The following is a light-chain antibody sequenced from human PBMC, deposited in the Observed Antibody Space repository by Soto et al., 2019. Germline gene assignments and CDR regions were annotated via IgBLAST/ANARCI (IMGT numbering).Light chain of an antibody. J-gene: IGLJ1*01. CDR1: SSDVGGYNY. CDR2: EVS. CDR3: SSYTSSSTPHV. V-gene: IGLV2-14*01. Sequence: QSVLTQPASVSGSPGQSITISCTGTSSDVGGYNYVSWYQQHPGKAPKLMTYEVSNRPSGVSNRFSGSKSGNTASLTISGLQAEDEADYYCSSYTSSSTPHVFGTGTKVTVL.